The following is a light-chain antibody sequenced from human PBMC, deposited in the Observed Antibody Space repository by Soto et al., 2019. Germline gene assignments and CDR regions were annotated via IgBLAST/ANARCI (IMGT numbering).Light chain of an antibody. CDR1: QDITNY. CDR3: QQFDSAPCT. J-gene: IGKJ2*02. Sequence: IQMSQSPSSLEASVGDRVTITCQASQDITNYLIWYQQKPGKAPKVLIYDASSLGTGVSSRFSGSGSGTHVTLTISSLQPEDIASYYCQQFDSAPCTFGQGTKLEIK. V-gene: IGKV1-33*01. CDR2: DAS.